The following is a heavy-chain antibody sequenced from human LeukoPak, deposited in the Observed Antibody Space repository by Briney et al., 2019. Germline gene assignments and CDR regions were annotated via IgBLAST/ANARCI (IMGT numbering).Heavy chain of an antibody. V-gene: IGHV3-43*02. CDR3: AKDSLVWSGSGQDRDY. CDR2: ISGDGGST. D-gene: IGHD6-19*01. J-gene: IGHJ4*02. Sequence: GGSLRLSCAASGFTFDDYAMHWVRQAPGKGLEWVSLISGDGGSTYYADSVKGRFTISRDNSKNSLYLQMNSLRTEDTALYYCAKDSLVWSGSGQDRDYWGQGTLVTVSS. CDR1: GFTFDDYA.